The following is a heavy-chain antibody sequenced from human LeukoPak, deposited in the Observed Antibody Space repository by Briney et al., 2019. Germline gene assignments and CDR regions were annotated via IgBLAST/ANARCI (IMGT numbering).Heavy chain of an antibody. Sequence: GGSLRLSCAASGFTFGSYSMSWVRQAPGKGLEWVSAISSSGDSTYYADSVKGRFTISRDNSKNTLYLQMNSLRAEDTAVYYCARDLSGVTGYTYGRGIDYWGQGTLVTVSS. CDR3: ARDLSGVTGYTYGRGIDY. CDR2: ISSSGDST. V-gene: IGHV3-23*01. J-gene: IGHJ4*02. CDR1: GFTFGSYS. D-gene: IGHD5-18*01.